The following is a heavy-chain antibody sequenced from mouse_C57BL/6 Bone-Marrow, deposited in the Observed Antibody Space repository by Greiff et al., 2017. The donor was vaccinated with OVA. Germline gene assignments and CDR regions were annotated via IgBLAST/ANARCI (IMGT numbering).Heavy chain of an antibody. Sequence: GGGLVQPKGSLKLSCAASGFSFNTYAMNWVRQAPGKGLEWVARIRSKSNNYATYYADSVKDRFTISRDDSESMLYLQMNNLKTEDTAMYYCVGSYGYFDVWGTGTTVTVSS. D-gene: IGHD6-1*01. V-gene: IGHV10-1*01. CDR1: GFSFNTYA. J-gene: IGHJ1*03. CDR2: IRSKSNNYAT. CDR3: VGSYGYFDV.